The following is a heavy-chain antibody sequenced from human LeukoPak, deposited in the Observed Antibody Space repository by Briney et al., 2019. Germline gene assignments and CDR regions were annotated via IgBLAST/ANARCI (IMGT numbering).Heavy chain of an antibody. D-gene: IGHD3-10*01. V-gene: IGHV3-30*04. CDR1: GFTFSSYA. CDR3: AKDKAQAYYASGSLVL. CDR2: ISYDGSNK. Sequence: PGGSLRLSCAASGFTFSSYAIHWVRQAPGKGLEWVAVISYDGSNKNYADSVKGRFTISRDNSKNTLYLQMNSLRTEDTALYYCAKDKAQAYYASGSLVLWGQGTLVTVSS. J-gene: IGHJ4*02.